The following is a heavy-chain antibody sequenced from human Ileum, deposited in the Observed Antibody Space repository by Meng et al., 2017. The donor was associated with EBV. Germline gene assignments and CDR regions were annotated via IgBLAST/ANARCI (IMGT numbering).Heavy chain of an antibody. CDR2: IYHSGST. D-gene: IGHD6-19*01. CDR3: ARVGQWLPIDY. J-gene: IGHJ4*02. Sequence: VHLHGSGPGLVKPSGPLSRTCAVPGGSISRSNWWSWVRQPPGKGLEWIGEIYHSGSTNYNPSLKSRVTMSVDKSKNQFSLNLSSVTAADTAVYYCARVGQWLPIDYWGQGTLVTVSS. V-gene: IGHV4-4*02. CDR1: GGSISRSNW.